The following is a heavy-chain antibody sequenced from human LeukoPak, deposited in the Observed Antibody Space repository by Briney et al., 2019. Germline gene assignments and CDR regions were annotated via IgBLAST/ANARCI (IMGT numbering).Heavy chain of an antibody. V-gene: IGHV3-30*02. CDR3: AKGGRGSSAGDY. D-gene: IGHD1-26*01. CDR2: IRYDGSNK. J-gene: IGHJ4*02. CDR1: GFTFSSYG. Sequence: GGSLRLSCAASGFTFSSYGMHWVRQAPGKGLEWVAFIRYDGSNKYYADSVKGRFTISRDNSKNTLYLQMDSLRAEDTAVYYCAKGGRGSSAGDYWGQGTLVTVSS.